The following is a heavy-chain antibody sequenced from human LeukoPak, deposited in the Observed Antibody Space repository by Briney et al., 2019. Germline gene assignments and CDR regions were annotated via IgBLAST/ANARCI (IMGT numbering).Heavy chain of an antibody. CDR1: GGSFSGYY. J-gene: IGHJ5*02. V-gene: IGHV4-34*01. CDR2: INHSGST. D-gene: IGHD6-13*01. Sequence: SETLSLTCAVYGGSFSGYYWSWIRQPPGKGLEWIGEINHSGSTQYNPSLKSRVTISLDTSKKQFSLKLTSLTAADTVFYYCARYGMAAEGIWWFDPWGQGTLVTVSS. CDR3: ARYGMAAEGIWWFDP.